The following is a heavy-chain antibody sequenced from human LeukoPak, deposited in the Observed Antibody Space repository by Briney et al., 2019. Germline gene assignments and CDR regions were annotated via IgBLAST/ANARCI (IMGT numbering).Heavy chain of an antibody. V-gene: IGHV3-30*04. Sequence: GGSLRLSCAASGFSFSTYTLHWVRQAPGKGQEWVAVMSSDGNDKHYAASVKGRFTISRDNSKTTVYLQMNSLRAEDTALYYCAREGHYDILTGYSPVEYYYYYMDVWGKGTTVTVSS. J-gene: IGHJ6*03. CDR2: MSSDGNDK. D-gene: IGHD3-9*01. CDR1: GFSFSTYT. CDR3: AREGHYDILTGYSPVEYYYYYMDV.